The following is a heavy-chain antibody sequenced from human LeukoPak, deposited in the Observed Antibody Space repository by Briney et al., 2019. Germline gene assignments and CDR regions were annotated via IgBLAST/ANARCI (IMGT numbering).Heavy chain of an antibody. CDR2: ISSSSSYI. CDR1: GFTFSSYA. J-gene: IGHJ4*02. Sequence: GGSLRLSCAASGFTFSSYAMSWVRQAPGKGLEWVSSISSSSSYIYYADSVKGRFTISRDNAKNSLYLQMNSLRAEDTAVYYCARVSRSDPDYWGQGTLVTVSS. V-gene: IGHV3-21*01. CDR3: ARVSRSDPDY.